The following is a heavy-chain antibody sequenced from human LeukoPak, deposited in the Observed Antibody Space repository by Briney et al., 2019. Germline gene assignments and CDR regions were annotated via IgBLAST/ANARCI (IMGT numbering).Heavy chain of an antibody. J-gene: IGHJ3*02. CDR1: GFTFSGYW. D-gene: IGHD3-10*01. CDR2: INEDGSEK. CDR3: ARGFDGRSGFDI. V-gene: IGHV3-7*01. Sequence: GGSLRLSCAVSGFTFSGYWMSWVRQAPGNGLEWVATINEDGSEKYYVDSVKGRFTISRDNAENSLYLQMKSLRAEDTTLYYCARGFDGRSGFDIWGQGTMVTVSS.